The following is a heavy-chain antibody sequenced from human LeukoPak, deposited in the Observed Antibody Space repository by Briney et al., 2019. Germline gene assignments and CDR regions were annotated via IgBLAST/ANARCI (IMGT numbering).Heavy chain of an antibody. J-gene: IGHJ4*02. Sequence: GGSLRLSCAASGFTFSTYAMSWVRQAPGKGLEWVSAISGGGGNTYYADSVKGRFTISRDNSKNTLYLQMNSLRAGDTAVYYCAKDPYIELETNYFDYWGQGTLVTVSS. D-gene: IGHD1-1*01. CDR3: AKDPYIELETNYFDY. CDR1: GFTFSTYA. V-gene: IGHV3-23*01. CDR2: ISGGGGNT.